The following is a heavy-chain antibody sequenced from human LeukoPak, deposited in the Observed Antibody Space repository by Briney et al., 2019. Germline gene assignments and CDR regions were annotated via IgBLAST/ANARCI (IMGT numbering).Heavy chain of an antibody. J-gene: IGHJ4*02. CDR3: ARDLCANATCPLFDY. CDR1: GYTFTSYG. D-gene: IGHD2-8*01. V-gene: IGHV1-18*04. CDR2: ISAYDSNT. Sequence: ASVKVSCKASGYTFTSYGISWLRQAPGQGLEWVGWISAYDSNTDYAQKFQGRVSMTTDTSTSTAYMELRSLRSDDTAVYYCARDLCANATCPLFDYWGQGTLVTVSS.